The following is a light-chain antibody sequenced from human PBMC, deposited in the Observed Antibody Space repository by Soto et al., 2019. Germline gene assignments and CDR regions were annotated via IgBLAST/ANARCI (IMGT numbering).Light chain of an antibody. J-gene: IGKJ4*01. V-gene: IGKV3-15*01. CDR1: ESVSSN. CDR2: HAI. CDR3: QQYNNWPLT. Sequence: EIVMTQSPATLSVSPGERVTLSCRASESVSSNVAWYQQKPGQAPRLLIYHAITRATGIPARFSGSGSGTELTLTISSLQSEDFAIYYCQQYNNWPLTFGGGTKVEI.